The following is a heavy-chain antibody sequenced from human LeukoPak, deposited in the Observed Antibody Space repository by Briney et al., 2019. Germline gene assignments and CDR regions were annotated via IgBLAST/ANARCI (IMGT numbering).Heavy chain of an antibody. CDR2: IRCDGGST. Sequence: GGGPRDSSAASGVTLDEDMIHSVPAAPGEGLGWVSFIRCDGGSTYYADSVKGRFTISRDNCKNSLYLQMNSLRTEDTALYYCAKVDGYNCYYFDYWGQGTLVTVSS. D-gene: IGHD5-24*01. CDR3: AKVDGYNCYYFDY. CDR1: GVTLDEDM. V-gene: IGHV3-43*01. J-gene: IGHJ4*02.